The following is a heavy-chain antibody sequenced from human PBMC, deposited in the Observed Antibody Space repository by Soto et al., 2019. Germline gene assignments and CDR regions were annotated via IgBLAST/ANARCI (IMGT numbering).Heavy chain of an antibody. CDR1: GGSFSGYY. Sequence: QVQLQQWGAGLLKPSETLSLTCAVYGGSFSGYYWSWIRQPPGKGLEWIGEINHSGSTNYNPSLKSRVTISVDTSKNQFSLKLSSVTAADTAVYYCARRGLRRVARHWFEPWGQGTLVTVSS. CDR3: ARRGLRRVARHWFEP. V-gene: IGHV4-34*01. CDR2: INHSGST. D-gene: IGHD2-15*01. J-gene: IGHJ5*02.